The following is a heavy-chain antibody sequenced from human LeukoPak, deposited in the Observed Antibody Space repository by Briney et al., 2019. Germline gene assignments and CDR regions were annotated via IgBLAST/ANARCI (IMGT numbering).Heavy chain of an antibody. Sequence: SETLSLTCTVSGGSTSSSYWSWIRQPPGKGLEWIGYIYYSGSTSYNPSFKSRVTISVDTSKNQFSLKLSSVTAADTAVYYCVRGNRCSSTSCQFYYYYGMDVWGRGTTVTVSS. D-gene: IGHD2-2*01. CDR1: GGSTSSSY. CDR2: IYYSGST. V-gene: IGHV4-59*01. J-gene: IGHJ6*02. CDR3: VRGNRCSSTSCQFYYYYGMDV.